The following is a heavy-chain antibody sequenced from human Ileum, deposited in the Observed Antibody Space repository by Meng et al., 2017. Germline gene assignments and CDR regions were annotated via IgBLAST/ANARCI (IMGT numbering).Heavy chain of an antibody. D-gene: IGHD3-3*01. CDR3: ARVKGAGVAPY. Sequence: ASVKVSCKTSGYNFGSYGFIWVRQAPGHRLEWLGWINSYSGDKNYAQEFQDRLSLTTDTSASTAYMELRSLTNHDTAVYYCARVKGAGVAPYWGQGTQVTVSS. J-gene: IGHJ4*02. CDR2: INSYSGDK. CDR1: GYNFGSYG. V-gene: IGHV1-18*01.